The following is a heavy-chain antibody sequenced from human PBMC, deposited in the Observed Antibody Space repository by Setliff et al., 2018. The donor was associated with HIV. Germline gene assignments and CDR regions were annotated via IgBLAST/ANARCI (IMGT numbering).Heavy chain of an antibody. D-gene: IGHD3-3*01. J-gene: IGHJ1*01. V-gene: IGHV3-21*01. CDR3: ARDMFSNFWSAYKSNGEPFQH. CDR2: IYSVDT. CDR1: GFAFSTFD. Sequence: GGSLRLSCAASGFAFSTFDMNWVRQAPGKGLEWVAVIYSVDTHYGDSVKGRFTISRDNAKNSVYLQMNSLRAEDTAVYYCARDMFSNFWSAYKSNGEPFQHWGQGTLVTVSS.